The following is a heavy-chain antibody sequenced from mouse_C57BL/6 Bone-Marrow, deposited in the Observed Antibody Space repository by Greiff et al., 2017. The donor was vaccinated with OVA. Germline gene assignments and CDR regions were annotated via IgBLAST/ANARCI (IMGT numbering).Heavy chain of an antibody. V-gene: IGHV1-64*01. Sequence: QVQLQQPGAELVKPGASVKLSCKASGYTFTSYWMHWVKQRPGQGLEWIGMIHPNSGSTNYNEQFKSKATLNVDNSSITAYMQLSSLTSEDSAVYYCARRFTTVVVTYFDVWGTGTTVTVSS. CDR3: ARRFTTVVVTYFDV. J-gene: IGHJ1*03. CDR1: GYTFTSYW. CDR2: IHPNSGST. D-gene: IGHD1-1*01.